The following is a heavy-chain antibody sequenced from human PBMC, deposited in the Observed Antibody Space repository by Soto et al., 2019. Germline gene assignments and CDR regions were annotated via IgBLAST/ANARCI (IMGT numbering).Heavy chain of an antibody. CDR2: IYHSGNT. Sequence: QLQLQESGSGLVKPSQTLSLTCAVSGGSISSSVYSWSWIRQPLGNGLEWVGYIYHSGNTYYNPSLKCRVSISAHRSKNQFSLKLSSVTAADTAVYFCARVHGDYGRYFDYWGQGTLVTVSS. J-gene: IGHJ4*02. V-gene: IGHV4-30-2*01. D-gene: IGHD4-17*01. CDR3: ARVHGDYGRYFDY. CDR1: GGSISSSVYS.